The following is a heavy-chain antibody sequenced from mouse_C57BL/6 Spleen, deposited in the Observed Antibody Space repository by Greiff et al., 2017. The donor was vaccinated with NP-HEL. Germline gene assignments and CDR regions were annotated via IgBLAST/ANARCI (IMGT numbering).Heavy chain of an antibody. CDR1: GFTFSDYG. D-gene: IGHD1-1*01. V-gene: IGHV5-17*01. CDR2: ISSGSSTI. CDR3: ARRTYCYGSSYYYAMDY. J-gene: IGHJ4*01. Sequence: EVMLVESGGGLVKPGGSLKLSCAASGFTFSDYGMHWVRQAPEKGVEWVAYISSGSSTIYYADTVKGRFTISRDNAKNTLFLQMNSLRSEETAMYYCARRTYCYGSSYYYAMDYWGQGTSVTVSS.